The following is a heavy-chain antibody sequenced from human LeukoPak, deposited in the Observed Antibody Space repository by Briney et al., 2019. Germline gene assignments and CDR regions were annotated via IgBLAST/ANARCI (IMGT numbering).Heavy chain of an antibody. J-gene: IGHJ5*02. CDR2: IIPIFGTA. V-gene: IGHV1-69*13. CDR1: GYTFTSYY. D-gene: IGHD6-19*01. CDR3: AREGYSSGLDP. Sequence: ASVKVSCKASGYTFTSYYMHWVRQAPGQGLEWMGGIIPIFGTANYAQKFQGRVTITADESTSTAYMELSSLRSEDTAVYYCAREGYSSGLDPWGQGTLVTVSS.